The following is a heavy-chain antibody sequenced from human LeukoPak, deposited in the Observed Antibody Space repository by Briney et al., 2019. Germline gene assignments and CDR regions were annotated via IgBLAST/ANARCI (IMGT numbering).Heavy chain of an antibody. CDR3: AKGYSAGWAQYFDY. Sequence: GGSLRLSCAASGFTFSSYAMSWVRQAPGKGLEWVSAIPASGGSTYYADSVKGRFTISRDNSKNTLYLQVSSLRAEDTAVYYCAKGYSAGWAQYFDYWGQGTLVTVSS. D-gene: IGHD6-19*01. V-gene: IGHV3-23*01. CDR1: GFTFSSYA. CDR2: IPASGGST. J-gene: IGHJ4*02.